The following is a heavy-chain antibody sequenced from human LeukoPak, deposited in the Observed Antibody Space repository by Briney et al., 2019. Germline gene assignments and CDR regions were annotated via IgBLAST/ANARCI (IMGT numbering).Heavy chain of an antibody. CDR1: GFTSSNYA. D-gene: IGHD6-19*01. J-gene: IGHJ6*02. V-gene: IGHV3-30-3*01. CDR3: ARDISGWYSGGYFRMDV. CDR2: ISSDESDK. Sequence: GGSLRLSCAASGFTSSNYAVHWVRQAPGKGLEWVAFISSDESDKYYADSVKGRFTISRDNSKNTLYLQMNSLRAEDTAVYYCARDISGWYSGGYFRMDVWGQGTTVTVSS.